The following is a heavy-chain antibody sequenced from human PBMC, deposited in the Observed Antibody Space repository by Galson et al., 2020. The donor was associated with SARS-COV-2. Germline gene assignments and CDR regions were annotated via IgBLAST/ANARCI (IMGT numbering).Heavy chain of an antibody. V-gene: IGHV3-21*01. J-gene: IGHJ6*02. CDR2: ISSSSSYI. CDR3: ARDRHSYGYLPPGPTSMDV. D-gene: IGHD5-18*01. CDR1: GFTFSSYS. Sequence: GGSLRLSCAASGFTFSSYSMNWVRQAPGKGLEWVSSISSSSSYIYYADSVKGRFTISRDNAKNSLYLQMNSLRAEDTAVYYCARDRHSYGYLPPGPTSMDVWGQGTTVTVSS.